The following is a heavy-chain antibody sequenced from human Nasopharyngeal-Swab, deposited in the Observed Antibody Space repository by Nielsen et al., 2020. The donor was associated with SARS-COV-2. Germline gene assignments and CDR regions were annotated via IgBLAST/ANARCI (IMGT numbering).Heavy chain of an antibody. CDR3: VRDKGRRDGYHTGAFDI. D-gene: IGHD5-24*01. Sequence: SSVKVSCKASGDTFTTYAISWVRQAPGQCLEWMGGIIPILDITNYAQKFQGRLAITADKSTYTAYMELSSLRSEDTAVYYCVRDKGRRDGYHTGAFDIWGQATMVTVSS. CDR1: GDTFTTYA. V-gene: IGHV1-69*10. J-gene: IGHJ3*02. CDR2: IIPILDIT.